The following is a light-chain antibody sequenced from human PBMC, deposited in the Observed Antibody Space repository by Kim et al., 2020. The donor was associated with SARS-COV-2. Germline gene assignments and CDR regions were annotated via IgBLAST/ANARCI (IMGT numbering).Light chain of an antibody. V-gene: IGKV1-5*01. J-gene: IGKJ2*01. CDR3: QQYDSLSS. Sequence: DIHMTQSPSTLSASAGDSVTIACRASQSIRSWLAWYQQKPGKAPKLLIHEASILEDGVPSRFSGSGYGTDFTLTISGLQPDDSATYYCQQYDSLSSCGQGTKLEIK. CDR1: QSIRSW. CDR2: EAS.